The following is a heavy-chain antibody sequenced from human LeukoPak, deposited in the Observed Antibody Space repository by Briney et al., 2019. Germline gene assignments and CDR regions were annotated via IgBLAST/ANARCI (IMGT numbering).Heavy chain of an antibody. CDR3: VKHRGMTTVTPLDF. Sequence: PGESLKISCRGSGYTLYKYWIGWVRQMPGKGLEWMGIIYPEDSDTRYSPSFQGQVTISADKSISTAYLQWSSLKASDSAMYYCVKHRGMTTVTPLDFWGQGTLVTVSS. CDR1: GYTLYKYW. CDR2: IYPEDSDT. D-gene: IGHD4-17*01. V-gene: IGHV5-51*01. J-gene: IGHJ4*02.